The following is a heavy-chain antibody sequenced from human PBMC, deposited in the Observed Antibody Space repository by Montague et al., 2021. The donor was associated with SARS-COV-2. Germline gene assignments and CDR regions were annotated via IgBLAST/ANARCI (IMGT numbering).Heavy chain of an antibody. CDR2: ISSSGVTI. J-gene: IGHJ6*03. Sequence: SLRLSCAASGFTFSSYEMNWVRQAPGKGLEWVSYISSSGVTIYYADSVKGRFTISRDYAKNSLCLQMNSLRAEDTAVYYCARLRGYDYGLLYYYYMDVWGKGTTVTVSS. CDR1: GFTFSSYE. V-gene: IGHV3-48*03. D-gene: IGHD5-12*01. CDR3: ARLRGYDYGLLYYYYMDV.